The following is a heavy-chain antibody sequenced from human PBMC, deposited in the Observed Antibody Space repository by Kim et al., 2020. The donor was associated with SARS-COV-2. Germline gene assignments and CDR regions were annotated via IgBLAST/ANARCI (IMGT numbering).Heavy chain of an antibody. CDR2: IYYSGST. V-gene: IGHV4-39*01. Sequence: SETLSLTCTVSGGSISSSSYYWGWIRQSPGKGLEWIGSIYYSGSTYYNPSLKSRVTISVDTSKNQFSLKLSSVTAADTAVYYCERTTVTTKFYYYYGLDVWGQGTTVTVSS. J-gene: IGHJ6*02. CDR1: GGSISSSSYY. D-gene: IGHD4-17*01. CDR3: ERTTVTTKFYYYYGLDV.